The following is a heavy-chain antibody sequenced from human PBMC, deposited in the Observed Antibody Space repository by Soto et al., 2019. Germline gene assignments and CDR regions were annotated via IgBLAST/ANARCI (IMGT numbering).Heavy chain of an antibody. Sequence: QVQLVESGGGVVQPGRSLRLSCAASGFTFSAYTMHWVRQPPGKGLEWVAVISYDGNNERYTDPVKGRFTVSRDNSKSTLYLQMNSLKSEDTAVDYCARDGYRGRSDGFDIWGQGTMVTVSS. CDR3: ARDGYRGRSDGFDI. D-gene: IGHD1-26*01. CDR2: ISYDGNNE. J-gene: IGHJ3*02. CDR1: GFTFSAYT. V-gene: IGHV3-30-3*01.